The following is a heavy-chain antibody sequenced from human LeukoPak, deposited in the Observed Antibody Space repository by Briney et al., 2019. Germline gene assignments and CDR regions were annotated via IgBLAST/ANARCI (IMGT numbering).Heavy chain of an antibody. V-gene: IGHV4-30-4*01. CDR2: MHYGGSP. J-gene: IGHJ4*02. CDR3: TGIMTQDKIDY. Sequence: SETHSLICTVSGGPISSDDYIWTWIRQPPGKGLEWIGRMHYGGSPSYNPSLQSRVTISADTSKNQFSLNLYSVTAADTAVYYCTGIMTQDKIDYWGPGTKVTVSS. D-gene: IGHD3-16*01. CDR1: GGPISSDDYI.